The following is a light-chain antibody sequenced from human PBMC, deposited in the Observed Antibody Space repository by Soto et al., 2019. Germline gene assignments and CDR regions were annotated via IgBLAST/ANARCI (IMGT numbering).Light chain of an antibody. CDR1: QSVSSSF. V-gene: IGKV3-20*01. Sequence: EIVLTQSPGTLSLSPGERATLSCRASQSVSSSFLAWYQQKPGQAPRLLIYGASSRATGIPDRFSGSGSGKDFPITSSILEAEDSAVYYHHHYDTSPLTFGGGTKVEIK. CDR3: HHYDTSPLT. J-gene: IGKJ4*01. CDR2: GAS.